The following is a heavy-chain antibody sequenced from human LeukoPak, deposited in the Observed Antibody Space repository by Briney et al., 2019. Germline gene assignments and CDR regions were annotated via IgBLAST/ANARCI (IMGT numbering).Heavy chain of an antibody. V-gene: IGHV4-39*01. Sequence: SETLSLTCTVSGGSISSSSYYWGWIRQPPGKGLEWIGSIYYSVSTYYNPSLKSRVTISVDTSKNQFSLKLSSVTAADTAVYYCARSLPAAEDYWGQGTLVTVSS. D-gene: IGHD6-13*01. J-gene: IGHJ4*02. CDR2: IYYSVST. CDR1: GGSISSSSYY. CDR3: ARSLPAAEDY.